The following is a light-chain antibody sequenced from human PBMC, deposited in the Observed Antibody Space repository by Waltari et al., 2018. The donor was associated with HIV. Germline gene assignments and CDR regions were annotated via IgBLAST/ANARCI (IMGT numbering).Light chain of an antibody. CDR3: QSYDRSLSASVV. CDR2: GNK. J-gene: IGLJ2*01. CDR1: SSNIGAAYD. Sequence: QSVLTQPPSVSGAPGQRVTISCTGGSSNIGAAYDVHWYQQIPGTAPKRLISGNKNRPSGVPDRFSAAKSGASASLAITGLQAEDEADYFCQSYDRSLSASVVFGGGTKLTVL. V-gene: IGLV1-40*01.